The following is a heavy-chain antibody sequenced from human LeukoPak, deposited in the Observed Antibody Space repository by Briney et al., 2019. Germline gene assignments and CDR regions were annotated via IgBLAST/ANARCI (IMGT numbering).Heavy chain of an antibody. D-gene: IGHD6-13*01. CDR3: ARRMYSSSWYVGREYYYYYGMDV. V-gene: IGHV4-34*01. CDR2: INHSGST. J-gene: IGHJ6*02. CDR1: GGSFSGYY. Sequence: PSETLSLTCAVCGGSFSGYYWSWIRQPPGKGLEWIGEINHSGSTNYNPSLKSRVTISVDTSKNQFSLKLSSVTAADTAVYYCARRMYSSSWYVGREYYYYYGMDVWGQGTTVTVSS.